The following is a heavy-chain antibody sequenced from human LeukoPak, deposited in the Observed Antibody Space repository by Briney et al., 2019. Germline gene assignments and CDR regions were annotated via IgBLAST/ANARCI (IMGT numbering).Heavy chain of an antibody. CDR3: AKSGPTTSPSFDY. CDR1: GFTFSSYA. J-gene: IGHJ4*02. CDR2: ITGGGGST. Sequence: TGGSLRLSCAASGFTFSSYAMTWVRQAPGKGLEWVSAITGGGGSTYYADSVKGRFTISRDNFMNTLYLQMNSLRAEDTAVYYCAKSGPTTSPSFDYWGQGTLVTVSS. V-gene: IGHV3-23*01. D-gene: IGHD4-11*01.